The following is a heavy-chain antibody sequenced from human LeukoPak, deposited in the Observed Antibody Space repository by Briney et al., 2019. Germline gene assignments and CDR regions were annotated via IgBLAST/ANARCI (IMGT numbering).Heavy chain of an antibody. CDR3: GRDYSDWNYDFDY. CDR1: GFTFSSYS. D-gene: IGHD1-7*01. V-gene: IGHV3-21*01. J-gene: IGHJ4*02. CDR2: ISPSTSYI. Sequence: GGSLRLSCAASGFTFSSYSMNWVRQAPGKGLEWVSSISPSTSYIYYADSVKGRFTISRDNAKNSLYLQMNSLRVEDTAVYYCGRDYSDWNYDFDYWGQGTLVTVSS.